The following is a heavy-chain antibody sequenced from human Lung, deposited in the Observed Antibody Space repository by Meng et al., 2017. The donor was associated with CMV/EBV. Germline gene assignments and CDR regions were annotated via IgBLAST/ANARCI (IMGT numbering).Heavy chain of an antibody. Sequence: GGSXRLXCKGSGYSFTSYWIGWVRQMPGKGLEWMGIIYPGDSDTRYSPSFQGQVTISADKSISTAYLQWSSLKASDTAMYYCARQLYCSSTSCYTNAFDIXGQGXMVTVSS. CDR2: IYPGDSDT. CDR1: GYSFTSYW. J-gene: IGHJ3*02. CDR3: ARQLYCSSTSCYTNAFDI. V-gene: IGHV5-51*01. D-gene: IGHD2-2*02.